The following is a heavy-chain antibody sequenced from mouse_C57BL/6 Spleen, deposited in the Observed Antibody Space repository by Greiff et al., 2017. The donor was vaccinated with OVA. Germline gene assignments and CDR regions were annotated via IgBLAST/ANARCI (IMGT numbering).Heavy chain of an antibody. CDR1: GYAFSSSW. V-gene: IGHV1-82*01. D-gene: IGHD2-2*01. J-gene: IGHJ2*01. CDR2: IYPGDGDT. Sequence: VQLQQSGPELVKPGASVKISCKASGYAFSSSWMNWVKQRPGKGLEWIGRIYPGDGDTTYNGKFKGKATLTADKSSSTAYMQLSSLTSEDSAVYFCARGRTMVTTEGFDYWGQGTTLTVSS. CDR3: ARGRTMVTTEGFDY.